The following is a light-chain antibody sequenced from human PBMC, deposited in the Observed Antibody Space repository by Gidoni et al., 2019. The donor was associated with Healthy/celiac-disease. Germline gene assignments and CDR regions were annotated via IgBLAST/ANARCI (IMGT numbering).Light chain of an antibody. CDR2: DVS. CDR1: SIDGGGSNY. J-gene: IGLJ2*01. CDR3: SSYTSSSTLGVV. V-gene: IGLV2-14*03. Sequence: QSALTQPASVSGSPGQSITISCTGTSIDGGGSNYVSWYQHHPGKAPKPMIYDVSNRPSGVFNRFSGSKSGNTASLTISWLQAEDEADYYCSSYTSSSTLGVVFGGGTKLTVL.